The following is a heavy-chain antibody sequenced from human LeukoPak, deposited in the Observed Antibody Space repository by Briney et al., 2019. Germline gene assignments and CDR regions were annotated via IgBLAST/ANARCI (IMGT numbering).Heavy chain of an antibody. D-gene: IGHD5-18*01. CDR3: ARQGYSYGYRANWFDP. CDR1: GGSVSTDNYY. V-gene: IGHV4-61*01. CDR2: IYYSGTS. J-gene: IGHJ5*02. Sequence: SETLSLTCSVSGGSVSTDNYYWSWIRQPPGRGLEWIGYIYYSGTSNYNPSLKSRVTISVDTSKNQFSLKLSSVTAADTAVYYCARQGYSYGYRANWFDPWGQGTLVTVSS.